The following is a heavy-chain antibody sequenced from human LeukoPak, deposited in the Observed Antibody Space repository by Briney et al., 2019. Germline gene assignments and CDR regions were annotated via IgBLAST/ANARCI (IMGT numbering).Heavy chain of an antibody. CDR2: INHSGST. Sequence: PSETLSLTCAVYGGSFSGYYWSWIRQPPGKGLEWIGEINHSGSTNYNPSLKSRVTISVDTSKNQFSLKLSSVTAADTAVYYCASLLRFLEEGFDPWGQGTLVTVSS. CDR1: GGSFSGYY. J-gene: IGHJ5*02. CDR3: ASLLRFLEEGFDP. V-gene: IGHV4-34*01. D-gene: IGHD3-3*01.